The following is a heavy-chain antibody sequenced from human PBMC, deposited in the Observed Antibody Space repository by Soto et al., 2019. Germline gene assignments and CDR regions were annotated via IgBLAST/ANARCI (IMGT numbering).Heavy chain of an antibody. CDR3: ARSIRIHRDFGGGSCYYNFAS. CDR1: GDSVSSNSAA. J-gene: IGHJ4*02. Sequence: SQTLSLTCAISGDSVSSNSAAWNWIRQSPSRGLEWLGRTYYRSKWYNDYAVSVKSRITINPDTSKNQFSLQLNSVTPEATAVYYCARSIRIHRDFGGGSCYYNFASWGQGTLVPVSS. CDR2: TYYRSKWYN. D-gene: IGHD2-15*01. V-gene: IGHV6-1*01.